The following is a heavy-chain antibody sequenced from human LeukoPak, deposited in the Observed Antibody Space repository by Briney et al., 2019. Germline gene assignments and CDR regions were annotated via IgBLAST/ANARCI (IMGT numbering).Heavy chain of an antibody. CDR1: GYSISSGYY. Sequence: PSETLSLTCTVSGYSISSGYYWSWIRQPPGKGLEWIGEINHSGSTNYNPSLKSRVTISVDTSKNQFSLKLSSVTAADTAVYYCARRAGAYSHPYDYWGQGTLVTVSS. CDR2: INHSGST. CDR3: ARRAGAYSHPYDY. V-gene: IGHV4-38-2*02. J-gene: IGHJ4*02. D-gene: IGHD4/OR15-4a*01.